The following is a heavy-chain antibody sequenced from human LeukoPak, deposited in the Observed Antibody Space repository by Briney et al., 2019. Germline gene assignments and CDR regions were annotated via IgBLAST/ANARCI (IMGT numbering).Heavy chain of an antibody. CDR1: GYSFTSYW. V-gene: IGHV5-51*01. J-gene: IGHJ3*02. D-gene: IGHD3-3*01. CDR2: IYPGDSDT. Sequence: GESLKISCKGSGYSFTSYWIGWVRKMPGKGLEWMGIIYPGDSDTRYSPSFQGQVTISADKSISTAYLQWSSLKASDTAMYYCARTYYDFWSGYRHAFDIWGQGTMVTVSS. CDR3: ARTYYDFWSGYRHAFDI.